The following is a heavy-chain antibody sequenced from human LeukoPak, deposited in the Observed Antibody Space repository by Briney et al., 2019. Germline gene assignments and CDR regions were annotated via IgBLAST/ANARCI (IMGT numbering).Heavy chain of an antibody. CDR1: GGSFSGYY. V-gene: IGHV4-34*01. CDR2: INQSGST. D-gene: IGHD2-2*01. J-gene: IGHJ6*03. CDR3: AAGCSSTSCYWYYYTDV. Sequence: PSETLSLTCAVYGGSFSGYYWSWIRQPPGKGLEWIGEINQSGSTNYNPSLKSRVTISVDTSKKQFSLKLSPVTAADTAVYYCAAGCSSTSCYWYYYTDVWGKGTTVTVSS.